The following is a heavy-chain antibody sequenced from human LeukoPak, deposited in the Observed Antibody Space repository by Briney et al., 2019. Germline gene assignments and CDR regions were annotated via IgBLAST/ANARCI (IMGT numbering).Heavy chain of an antibody. CDR1: GFTFSSYW. V-gene: IGHV3-74*01. D-gene: IGHD6-13*01. CDR2: INRDGGLT. Sequence: PGGSLRLSCAASGFTFSSYWLHWVRQAPGKGLAWVSHINRDGGLTNYADSVKGRFTVSRDNARNILYLQMDSLRAEDTARYFCAREEHRLAAAGTSAFDLGGQGTLVTVSP. J-gene: IGHJ3*01. CDR3: AREEHRLAAAGTSAFDL.